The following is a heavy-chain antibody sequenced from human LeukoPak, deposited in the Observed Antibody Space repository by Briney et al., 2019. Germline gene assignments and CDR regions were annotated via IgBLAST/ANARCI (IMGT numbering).Heavy chain of an antibody. CDR3: ARSGLNRFDY. Sequence: SETLSLTCTVSGGSISSGTYYWGWIRQPPGKGLEWIGSIYHSGSTYYNPSLKSRVTISVDTSKNQFSLKLSSLTAADTAAYYCARSGLNRFDYWGQGTLVTVSS. V-gene: IGHV4-39*07. D-gene: IGHD2-15*01. CDR2: IYHSGST. CDR1: GGSISSGTYY. J-gene: IGHJ4*02.